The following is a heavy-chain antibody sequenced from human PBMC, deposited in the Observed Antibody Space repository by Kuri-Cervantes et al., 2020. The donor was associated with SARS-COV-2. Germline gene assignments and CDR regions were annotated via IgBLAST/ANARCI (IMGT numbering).Heavy chain of an antibody. CDR3: ARSRRIGNRYYDFWSASVFDY. V-gene: IGHV4-30-4*08. Sequence: SETLSLTCTVSGGSISSGDYYWSWIRQPPGKGLEWIGYIYYSGSTYYNPSLKSRVTISVDTSKNQFSLKLSSVTAADTAVYYCARSRRIGNRYYDFWSASVFDYWGQGTLVTVSS. D-gene: IGHD3-3*01. J-gene: IGHJ4*02. CDR1: GGSISSGDYY. CDR2: IYYSGST.